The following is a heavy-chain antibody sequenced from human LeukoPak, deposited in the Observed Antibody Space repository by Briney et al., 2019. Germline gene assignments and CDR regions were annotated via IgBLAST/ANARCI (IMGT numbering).Heavy chain of an antibody. V-gene: IGHV1-2*02. CDR1: GYTFTGYY. J-gene: IGHJ4*02. CDR3: ARLVVVVPAAEYYFDY. D-gene: IGHD2-2*01. CDR2: INPNSGGT. Sequence: ASVKVSCKASGYTFTGYYMHWVRQAPGQGLEWMGWINPNSGGTNYAQKFQGRVTMTRDTSISTAYMELSRLRSDDTAVYYCARLVVVVPAAEYYFDYWGQGTLVTVSS.